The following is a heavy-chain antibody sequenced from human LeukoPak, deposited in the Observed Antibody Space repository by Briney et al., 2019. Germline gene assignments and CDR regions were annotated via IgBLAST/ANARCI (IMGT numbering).Heavy chain of an antibody. CDR2: ISSSGSST. CDR3: ARDLIHRSGEANY. D-gene: IGHD3-22*01. V-gene: IGHV3-48*03. Sequence: GGSLRLSCAASGFTFSSFEMNWARQAPGKGLEWISYISSSGSSTNYADSVKGRFTISRDNAKNSLYLQMNSLRAEDTAVYYCARDLIHRSGEANYWGRGTLVTVSS. J-gene: IGHJ4*02. CDR1: GFTFSSFE.